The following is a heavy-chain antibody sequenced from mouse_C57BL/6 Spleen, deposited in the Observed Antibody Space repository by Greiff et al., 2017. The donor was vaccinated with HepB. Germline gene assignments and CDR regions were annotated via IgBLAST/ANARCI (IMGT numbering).Heavy chain of an antibody. D-gene: IGHD5-5*01. V-gene: IGHV5-17*01. CDR2: ISSGSSTI. CDR1: GFTFSDYG. CDR3: ARVNYLYYYAMDY. Sequence: EVKVVESGGGLVKPGGSLKLSCAASGFTFSDYGMHWVRQAPEKGLEWVAYISSGSSTIYYADTVKGRFTISRYNAKNTLFLQMTSLRSEDTAMYYCARVNYLYYYAMDYWGQGTSVTVSS. J-gene: IGHJ4*01.